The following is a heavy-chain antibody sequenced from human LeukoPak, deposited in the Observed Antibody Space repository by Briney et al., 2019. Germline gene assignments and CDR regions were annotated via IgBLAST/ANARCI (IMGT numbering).Heavy chain of an antibody. CDR2: ISAYNGNT. J-gene: IGHJ6*02. Sequence: ASVKVSCKTSGYTFTSYGIGWVRQAPGQGLEWMGWISAYNGNTNSAQKLQGRVTMTTDTSTSTAYMELRSLRSDDTAVYYCAREIYGGNERPYYGMDVWGQGTTVTVSS. D-gene: IGHD4-23*01. V-gene: IGHV1-18*01. CDR3: AREIYGGNERPYYGMDV. CDR1: GYTFTSYG.